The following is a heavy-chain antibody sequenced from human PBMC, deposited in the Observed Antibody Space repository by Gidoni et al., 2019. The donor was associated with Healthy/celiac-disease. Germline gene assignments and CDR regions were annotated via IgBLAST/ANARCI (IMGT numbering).Heavy chain of an antibody. Sequence: QLQLQESGPGLVKPSETLSLTCTVSGGSISSSSYYWGWIRQPPGKGLEWIGSIYYSGSTYYNPSLKSRVTISVDTSKNQFSLKLSSVTAADTAVYYCARGVGGSSSFLYYYYYGMDVWGQGTTVTVSS. CDR2: IYYSGST. J-gene: IGHJ6*02. CDR3: ARGVGGSSSFLYYYYYGMDV. CDR1: GGSISSSSYY. D-gene: IGHD6-6*01. V-gene: IGHV4-39*01.